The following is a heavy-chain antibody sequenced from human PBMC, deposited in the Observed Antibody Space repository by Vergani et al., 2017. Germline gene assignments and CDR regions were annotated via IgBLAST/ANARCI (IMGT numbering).Heavy chain of an antibody. CDR2: IYYSGNT. J-gene: IGHJ3*01. Sequence: QVQLQESGPGLVKTSQTLSLTCTVSGGPISSGGYYWSWIRQHPGKGLEWIGYIYYSGNTYYNPSLKSQVTISVDTSKNQFSLKLTSVTAADTAVYYCARVDWPDAFDLWGQGTMVTVSS. CDR3: ARVDWPDAFDL. CDR1: GGPISSGGYY. V-gene: IGHV4-31*01. D-gene: IGHD3-9*01.